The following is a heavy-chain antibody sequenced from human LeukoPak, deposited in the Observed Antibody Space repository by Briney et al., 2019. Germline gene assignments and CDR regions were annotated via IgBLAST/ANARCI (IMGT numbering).Heavy chain of an antibody. J-gene: IGHJ5*02. CDR3: ARDFPSATGAWDRWFDP. CDR2: FYSSGST. Sequence: SETLSLTCSVSGGSIRSYFWSWIRQPPGKGLEWIGHFYSSGSTNFNPSLESRVTISVDTSKNQFSLNLNSVTAADTAVYYCARDFPSATGAWDRWFDPWGQGTLVTVCS. V-gene: IGHV4-59*01. D-gene: IGHD7-27*01. CDR1: GGSIRSYF.